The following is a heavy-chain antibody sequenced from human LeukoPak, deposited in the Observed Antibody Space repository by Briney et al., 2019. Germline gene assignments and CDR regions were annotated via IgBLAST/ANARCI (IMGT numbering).Heavy chain of an antibody. J-gene: IGHJ4*02. V-gene: IGHV1-2*02. Sequence: GASVKVSCKASGYTFTGYYMHWVRQAPGQGLEWMGWINPNSGGTNYAQKFQGRVTMTRDTSISTAYMELSRLRSDDTAVYYCARARGYCSSTSCYNFDYWGQGTLVTVSS. CDR2: INPNSGGT. CDR3: ARARGYCSSTSCYNFDY. D-gene: IGHD2-2*02. CDR1: GYTFTGYY.